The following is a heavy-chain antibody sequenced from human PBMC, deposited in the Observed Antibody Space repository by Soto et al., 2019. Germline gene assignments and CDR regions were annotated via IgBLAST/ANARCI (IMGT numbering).Heavy chain of an antibody. Sequence: GASVKVSCKASGYTFTGYYMHWVRQAPGQGLEWMGWINPNSGGTNYAQKFQGWVTMTRDTSISTAYMELSRLRSDDTAVYYCARGGGYSGYDPFDYWGQGTLVTVSS. J-gene: IGHJ4*02. V-gene: IGHV1-2*04. CDR1: GYTFTGYY. CDR2: INPNSGGT. CDR3: ARGGGYSGYDPFDY. D-gene: IGHD5-12*01.